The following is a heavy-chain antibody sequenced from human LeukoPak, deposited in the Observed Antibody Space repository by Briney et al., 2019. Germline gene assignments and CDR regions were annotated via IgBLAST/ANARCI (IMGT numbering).Heavy chain of an antibody. CDR3: AMGGIQLRMVLLDY. CDR2: IIPIFGTA. Sequence: SVKVSCKTSGGTFSSYAISWVRQAPGQGLEWMGRIIPIFGTANYAQKFQGRVTITTDESTSTAYMELSSLRSEDTAVYYCAMGGIQLRMVLLDYWGQGTLVTVSS. D-gene: IGHD5-18*01. J-gene: IGHJ4*02. V-gene: IGHV1-69*05. CDR1: GGTFSSYA.